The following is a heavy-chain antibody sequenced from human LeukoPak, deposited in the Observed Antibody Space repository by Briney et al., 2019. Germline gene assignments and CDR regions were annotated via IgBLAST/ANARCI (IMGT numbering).Heavy chain of an antibody. D-gene: IGHD3-9*01. V-gene: IGHV4-34*01. J-gene: IGHJ4*02. CDR2: INHSGST. Sequence: SETLSLTCAVYGGSFSGYYWSWIRQPPGKGLEWIGEINHSGSTNYNPSLKSRVTISVDTSKNQFSLKLSSVTATDTAVYYCARGRGSFDILTGYVVDYWGQGTLVTVSS. CDR1: GGSFSGYY. CDR3: ARGRGSFDILTGYVVDY.